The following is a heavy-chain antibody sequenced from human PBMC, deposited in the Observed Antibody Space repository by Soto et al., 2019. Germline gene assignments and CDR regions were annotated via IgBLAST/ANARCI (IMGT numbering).Heavy chain of an antibody. CDR1: GGSISTAGYY. J-gene: IGHJ5*02. CDR3: ARIIEAASNWFDP. CDR2: IYSSGNT. D-gene: IGHD6-13*01. Sequence: SETLSLTCTVSGGSISTAGYYWSWIRQYPGKGLEWMGYIYSSGNTYYNPSLKSRVSISLDTAKNQFSLKVRSVTAADTAVYYCARIIEAASNWFDPWGQGTLVTVSS. V-gene: IGHV4-31*03.